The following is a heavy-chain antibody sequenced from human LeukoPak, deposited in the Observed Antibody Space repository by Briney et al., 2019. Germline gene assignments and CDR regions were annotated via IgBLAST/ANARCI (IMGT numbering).Heavy chain of an antibody. Sequence: SETLSLTCTVSGGSISSSSYYWGWIRQPPGKGLEWIGSIYYSGSTYYNPSLKSRVTISVDTSKNQFSLKLNSVTAADTAVYYCASYYYGSGSYYGAVDYWGQGTLVTVSS. CDR1: GGSISSSSYY. CDR3: ASYYYGSGSYYGAVDY. CDR2: IYYSGST. V-gene: IGHV4-39*07. J-gene: IGHJ4*02. D-gene: IGHD3-10*01.